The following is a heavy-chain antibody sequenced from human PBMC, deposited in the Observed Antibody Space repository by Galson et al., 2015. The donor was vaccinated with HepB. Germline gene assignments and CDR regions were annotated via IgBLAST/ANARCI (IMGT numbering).Heavy chain of an antibody. J-gene: IGHJ4*02. CDR2: MSGSGGST. Sequence: SLRLSCAASGSRFNNYAMSWVRQAPGKGLEWVSGMSGSGGSTYYADSVKGRFTISRDNSKNTLWLQMSSLRAEDTAVYYCAKNPYYASNGYYSFDFWGQGTRVTVSS. CDR1: GSRFNNYA. D-gene: IGHD3-22*01. CDR3: AKNPYYASNGYYSFDF. V-gene: IGHV3-23*01.